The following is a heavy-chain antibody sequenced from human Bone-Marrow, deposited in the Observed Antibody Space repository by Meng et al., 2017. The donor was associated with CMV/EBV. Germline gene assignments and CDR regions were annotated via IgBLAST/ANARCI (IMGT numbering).Heavy chain of an antibody. CDR2: IYYSGST. J-gene: IGHJ6*02. D-gene: IGHD6-13*01. Sequence: SETLSLTCTVSGGSISSSSYYWGWIRQPPGKGLEWIGSIYYSGSTYYNPSLKSRVTISVDTTKNKFSLKLSAVTAADTAVYYCARPYRSSWYGYYYGMDVWGQGTTVTVSS. CDR3: ARPYRSSWYGYYYGMDV. CDR1: GGSISSSSYY. V-gene: IGHV4-39*01.